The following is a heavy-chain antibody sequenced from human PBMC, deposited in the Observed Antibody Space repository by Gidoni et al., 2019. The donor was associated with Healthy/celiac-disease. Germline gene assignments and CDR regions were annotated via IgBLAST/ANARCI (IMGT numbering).Heavy chain of an antibody. J-gene: IGHJ4*02. CDR2: ISSSSSYI. CDR1: GFTFSRYS. Sequence: EVQLVGSGGGLVKPGGSLRLSCAAPGFTFSRYSMNWVRQAPGKGLEWVSSISSSSSYIYYADSVKGRFTISRDNAKNSLYLQMNSLRAEDTAVYYCASPSAMGYWGQGTLVTVSS. D-gene: IGHD2-2*01. CDR3: ASPSAMGY. V-gene: IGHV3-21*01.